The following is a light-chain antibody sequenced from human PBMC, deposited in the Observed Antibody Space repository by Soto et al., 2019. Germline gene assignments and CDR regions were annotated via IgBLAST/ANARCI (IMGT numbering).Light chain of an antibody. V-gene: IGLV1-40*01. CDR1: SSNIGAGYD. Sequence: QSVLTQPPSVSGAPGQRVTISCTGRSSNIGAGYDVHWYQQSPGAAPKLLIYGNNNRPSGVPDRFSGSKSGTSASLAITGLQAEDESDYYCQSYDSSLSGSKVFGTGTKVT. J-gene: IGLJ1*01. CDR3: QSYDSSLSGSKV. CDR2: GNN.